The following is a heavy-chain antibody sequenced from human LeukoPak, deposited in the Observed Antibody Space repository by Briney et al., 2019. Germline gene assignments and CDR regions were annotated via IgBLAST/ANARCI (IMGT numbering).Heavy chain of an antibody. D-gene: IGHD6-19*01. CDR1: GFTFSSYS. Sequence: AGGSLRLSCAASGFTFSSYSMNWVRQAPGKGLEWVSYISSSSSTIYYADSVKGRFTISRDNAKNSLYLQMNSLRAEDTAVYYCARDIAVAGDDYWGQGTLVTVSS. J-gene: IGHJ4*02. V-gene: IGHV3-48*01. CDR3: ARDIAVAGDDY. CDR2: ISSSSSTI.